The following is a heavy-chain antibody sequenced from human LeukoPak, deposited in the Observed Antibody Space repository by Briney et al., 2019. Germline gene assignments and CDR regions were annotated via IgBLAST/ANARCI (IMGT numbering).Heavy chain of an antibody. CDR2: INTDGSYS. D-gene: IGHD5-24*01. CDR1: GFTFSYFW. J-gene: IGHJ4*02. V-gene: IGHV3-74*01. CDR3: ARGAGYNSPYYFDY. Sequence: GGSLRLSCAASGFTFSYFWMHWFRQTPGKGLVWVSCINTDGSYSTYADSVKGRFTISRDNVRNTLYLQMNSLRAEDTAVYYCARGAGYNSPYYFDYWAREPWSPSPQ.